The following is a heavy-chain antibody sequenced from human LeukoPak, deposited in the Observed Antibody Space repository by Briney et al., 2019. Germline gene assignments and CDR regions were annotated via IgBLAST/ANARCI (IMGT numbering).Heavy chain of an antibody. D-gene: IGHD6-13*01. J-gene: IGHJ4*02. CDR1: GFTFNTYI. Sequence: GGSLRLSCAASGFTFNTYIMNWVRQAPGKGLEWVSSIRGSGGSTDYADSVKGRFTISRDNSKNSLYLQMNSLRAEDTAVYYCARVRIAAAGSRFDYWGQGTLVTVSS. CDR3: ARVRIAAAGSRFDY. CDR2: IRGSGGST. V-gene: IGHV3-23*01.